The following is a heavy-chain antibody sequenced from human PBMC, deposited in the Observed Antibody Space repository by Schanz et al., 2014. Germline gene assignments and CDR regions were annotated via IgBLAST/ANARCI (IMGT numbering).Heavy chain of an antibody. CDR1: GGSISSYY. Sequence: QLQLQESGPGLVKPSETLSLTCTVSGGSISSYYWSWIRQPPGKGLEWIGHRDSSGSTKYNPSLKSRVTISIDTSKNQISLRLRSVTEADTAVYYCARAGQDFEYSSLSPIWYFDLWGRGTLVTVSS. J-gene: IGHJ2*01. CDR2: RDSSGST. D-gene: IGHD6-6*01. CDR3: ARAGQDFEYSSLSPIWYFDL. V-gene: IGHV4-59*01.